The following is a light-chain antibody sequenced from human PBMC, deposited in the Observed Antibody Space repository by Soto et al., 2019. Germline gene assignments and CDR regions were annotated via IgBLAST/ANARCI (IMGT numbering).Light chain of an antibody. Sequence: EIVLTQSPGTLSLSPGERATLSCRASQSISSTYLAWYQQKPGQAPRLLIYGASSRVTGIPDRFSGSGSGTAFTLTISGLEPEDFAVYYCQQYGSSPLYTFGQGTNLEIK. V-gene: IGKV3-20*01. CDR3: QQYGSSPLYT. CDR2: GAS. CDR1: QSISSTY. J-gene: IGKJ2*01.